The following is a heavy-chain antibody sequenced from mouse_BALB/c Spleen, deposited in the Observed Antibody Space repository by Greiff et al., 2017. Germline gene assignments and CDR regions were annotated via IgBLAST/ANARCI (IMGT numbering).Heavy chain of an antibody. CDR1: GFTFSSYA. CDR2: ISSGGST. CDR3: ARGPYYSSSYGYFDY. V-gene: IGHV5-6-5*01. J-gene: IGHJ2*01. D-gene: IGHD1-1*01. Sequence: EVKLEESGGGLVKPGGSLKLSCAASGFTFSSYAMSWVRQTPEKRLEWVASISSGGSTYYPDSVKGRFTISRDNARNILYLQMSSLRSEDTARYYCARGPYYSSSYGYFDYWGQGTTLTVSS.